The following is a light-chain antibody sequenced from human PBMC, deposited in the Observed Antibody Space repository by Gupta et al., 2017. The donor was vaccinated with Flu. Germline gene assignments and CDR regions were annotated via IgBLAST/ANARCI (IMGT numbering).Light chain of an antibody. V-gene: IGKV1-33*01. CDR2: AAS. Sequence: GDRVTISCQASQDITKSLNWYQQKPGKAPKLLIYAASNLATGVPSRFSGSGSGTYFTLTIISLRPEDIATYYCQHYYNLPITFGQGTRLEIK. J-gene: IGKJ5*01. CDR3: QHYYNLPIT. CDR1: QDITKS.